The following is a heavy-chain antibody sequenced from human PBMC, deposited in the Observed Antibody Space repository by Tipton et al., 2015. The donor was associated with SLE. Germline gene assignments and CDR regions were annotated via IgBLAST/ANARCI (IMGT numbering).Heavy chain of an antibody. J-gene: IGHJ2*01. CDR1: GGSISTGGDY. CDR3: ARDYGYCSGGSCLLFDL. D-gene: IGHD2-15*01. CDR2: IYYKGHT. V-gene: IGHV4-31*03. Sequence: TLSLTCTVSGGSISTGGDYWSWIRQSPGKGLEWIGYIYYKGHTDYNPSLKSRATISVDTSQNQFSLRLRSVTVADTAVYYCARDYGYCSGGSCLLFDLWGRGTLVTVSS.